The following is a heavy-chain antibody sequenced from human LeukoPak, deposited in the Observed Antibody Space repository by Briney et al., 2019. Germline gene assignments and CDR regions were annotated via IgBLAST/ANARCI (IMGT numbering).Heavy chain of an antibody. J-gene: IGHJ4*02. V-gene: IGHV3-23*01. D-gene: IGHD4-23*01. Sequence: GGSLRLSCAASGFTFSTFAMIWVRQPPGKGLEWVSSIFPSGGEIHYADSVRGRFTISRDNSKNALYLQMNSLRPEDTAVYYCARGACKGDDYGGFFDYWGQGTLVTVSS. CDR1: GFTFSTFA. CDR2: IFPSGGEI. CDR3: ARGACKGDDYGGFFDY.